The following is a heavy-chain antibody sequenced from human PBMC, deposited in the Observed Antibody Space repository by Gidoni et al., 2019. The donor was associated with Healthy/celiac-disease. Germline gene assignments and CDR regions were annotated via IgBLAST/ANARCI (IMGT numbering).Heavy chain of an antibody. D-gene: IGHD2-15*01. CDR2: IYTSGST. CDR1: GGSISSYY. V-gene: IGHV4-4*07. Sequence: QVQLQESGPGLVKPSEPLSLTCTVSGGSISSYYWRWIRQPAGKGLEWIGRIYTSGSTNYNPSLKSRVTMSVDTSKNQFSLKLSSVTAADTAVYYCARDYCSGGSCYSRAFDIWGQGTMVTVSS. CDR3: ARDYCSGGSCYSRAFDI. J-gene: IGHJ3*02.